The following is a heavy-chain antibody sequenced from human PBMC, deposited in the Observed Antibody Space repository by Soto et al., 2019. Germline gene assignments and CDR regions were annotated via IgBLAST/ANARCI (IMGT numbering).Heavy chain of an antibody. Sequence: EVQLLESGGGLVQPGGSLRLSCAASGFTFSNYAMSWVRQAPGKGLEWVSAISGSGGSTYYADSVKGRFTISRDNSNNTLYLQMNSLRAEDTAVYYCAKDPRVHDSDSGSSSYWGQGTLVTVSS. CDR1: GFTFSNYA. CDR3: AKDPRVHDSDSGSSSY. V-gene: IGHV3-23*01. J-gene: IGHJ4*02. CDR2: ISGSGGST. D-gene: IGHD3-10*01.